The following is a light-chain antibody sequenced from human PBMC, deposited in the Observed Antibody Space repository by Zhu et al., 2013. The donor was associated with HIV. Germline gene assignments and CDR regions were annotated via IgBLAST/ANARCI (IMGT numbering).Light chain of an antibody. CDR1: QTISTY. Sequence: DVYLTQSPSSLSASVGDRVTITCRASQTISTYLNWYQQKPGRSPYLLISAASNLKSGVPSRFSGRKSGTDFTLTINDVQPEDFATYYCQQSYSTPRTFGQGTKLDIK. CDR3: QQSYSTPRT. CDR2: AAS. J-gene: IGKJ1*01. V-gene: IGKV1-39*01.